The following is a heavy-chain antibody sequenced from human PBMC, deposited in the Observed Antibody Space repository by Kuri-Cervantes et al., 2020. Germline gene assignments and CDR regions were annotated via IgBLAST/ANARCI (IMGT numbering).Heavy chain of an antibody. V-gene: IGHV3-7*01. CDR3: ARGTIVVHQGGY. Sequence: GESLKISCAASGFTFSSYWMSWVRQAPGKGLEWVASIKQDGSEKYYVDSVKGRFTISRDNAKNSLYLQMNSLRAEDTAVYYCARGTIVVHQGGYWGQGTLVTVSS. J-gene: IGHJ4*02. D-gene: IGHD3-22*01. CDR2: IKQDGSEK. CDR1: GFTFSSYW.